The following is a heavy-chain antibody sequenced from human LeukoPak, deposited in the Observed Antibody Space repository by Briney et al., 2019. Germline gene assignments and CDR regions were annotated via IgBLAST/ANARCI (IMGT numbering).Heavy chain of an antibody. J-gene: IGHJ6*03. CDR1: GFTFCSYA. D-gene: IGHD6-19*01. CDR2: ISYDGSNK. CDR3: ARVAVAGFYYCYCMGV. V-gene: IGHV3-30*04. Sequence: GVSLRLSCAASGFTFCSYAMHWLRQAPGKGLEGVAVISYDGSNKYYADSVKGRFTISRDNSKHTLYLQMNSLRAEDTAVYYCARVAVAGFYYCYCMGVWGKGGTVTVSS.